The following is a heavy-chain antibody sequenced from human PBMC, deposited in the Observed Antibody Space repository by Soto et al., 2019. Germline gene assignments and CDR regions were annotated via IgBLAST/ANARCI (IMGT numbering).Heavy chain of an antibody. D-gene: IGHD1-26*01. V-gene: IGHV3-23*01. CDR2: ISGSGGST. Sequence: EVQLLESGGGLVQPGGSLRLSCAASGFTFSSYAMRWVRQAPGRGREWVSAISGSGGSTYYADSVKGRFTISRDNSKNTLYVQMNSLRAEDTAVYYCARRGSGSYYDYWGQGTLVTVSS. J-gene: IGHJ4*02. CDR1: GFTFSSYA. CDR3: ARRGSGSYYDY.